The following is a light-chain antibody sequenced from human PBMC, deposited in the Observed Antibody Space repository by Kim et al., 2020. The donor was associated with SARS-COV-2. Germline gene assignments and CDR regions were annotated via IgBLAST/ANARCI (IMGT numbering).Light chain of an antibody. CDR1: SSDVGGYNF. Sequence: QSALTQPRSVSGSPGQSVSISCTGTSSDVGGYNFVSWYQQHPGKAPRLMISDVSKRPSGVPDRFSGSKSGNTASLTISGLQAEDEADYYCFSHAGTYSYVFGTGTKVTVL. J-gene: IGLJ1*01. CDR2: DVS. V-gene: IGLV2-11*01. CDR3: FSHAGTYSYV.